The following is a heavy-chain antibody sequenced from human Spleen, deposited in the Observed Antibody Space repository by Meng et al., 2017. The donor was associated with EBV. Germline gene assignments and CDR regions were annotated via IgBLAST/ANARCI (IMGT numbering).Heavy chain of an antibody. J-gene: IGHJ4*02. CDR1: GGYISSSGYH. CDR2: FYYSGTT. D-gene: IGHD5-12*01. CDR3: ARGYNGFFDH. Sequence: QLYLPEAGPGLVTLSESLSLTCCVSGGYISSSGYHWAWIRQPPGKGLEWIGNFYYSGTTYYKSSLQSRVTMSVDTSKNQFSLRVTSVIAADTAVYYCARGYNGFFDHWGQGTLVTVSS. V-gene: IGHV4-39*07.